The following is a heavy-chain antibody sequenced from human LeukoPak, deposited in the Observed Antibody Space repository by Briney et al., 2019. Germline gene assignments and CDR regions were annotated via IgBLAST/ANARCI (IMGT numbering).Heavy chain of an antibody. CDR3: AREDYSSDTHNWFDP. J-gene: IGHJ5*02. V-gene: IGHV1-8*03. CDR2: MNPNSGNT. D-gene: IGHD6-25*01. CDR1: GYTFTSYD. Sequence: ASVKVSCKASGYTFTSYDINWVRQATGQGLEWMGWMNPNSGNTGYAQKFQGRVTITRNTSISTAYMELSSLRSEDTAVYYCAREDYSSDTHNWFDPWGQGTLVTVSS.